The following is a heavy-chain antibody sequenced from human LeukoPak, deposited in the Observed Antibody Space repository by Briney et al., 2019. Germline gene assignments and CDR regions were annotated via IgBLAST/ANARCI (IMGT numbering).Heavy chain of an antibody. D-gene: IGHD3-9*01. CDR1: GFTFSNAW. V-gene: IGHV3-15*01. CDR2: IKSKTDGGTT. Sequence: GGSLRLSCAASGFTFSNAWMSWVRQAPGKGLEWVGRIKSKTDGGTTDYAAPVKGRFTISRDDSKNTLYLQMNSLKTEDTAVYYCTTVFGAYYDILTGYLPFDYWGQGTLVTVPS. J-gene: IGHJ4*02. CDR3: TTVFGAYYDILTGYLPFDY.